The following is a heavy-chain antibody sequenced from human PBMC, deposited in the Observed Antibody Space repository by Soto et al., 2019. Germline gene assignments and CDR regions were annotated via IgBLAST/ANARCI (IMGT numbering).Heavy chain of an antibody. D-gene: IGHD2-2*03. V-gene: IGHV3-21*01. Sequence: EVQLVESGGALVKPGGSRRLSWAASGFPFSGYSMTWVRQVPGKGREGASSISSSSSYIYYADSVRGRFTISRDNAKNSLYLQMNSLRAEDTAVYYCARALVGIVVVPAAISGYYYYYGMDVWGQGTTVTVSS. CDR1: GFPFSGYS. J-gene: IGHJ6*02. CDR2: ISSSSSYI. CDR3: ARALVGIVVVPAAISGYYYYYGMDV.